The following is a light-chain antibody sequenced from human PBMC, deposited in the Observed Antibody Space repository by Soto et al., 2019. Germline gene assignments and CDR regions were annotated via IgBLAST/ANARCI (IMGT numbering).Light chain of an antibody. Sequence: QSALTQPPSASGSRGQSVTISCTGTGSDVGGYNYVSWYQQHPGKAPKLMIYEVSKRPSGVPDRFSGSKSGNTASLTVSGLQPEDEADYYCSSYAGSNNLGVFGGGTKLTVL. V-gene: IGLV2-8*01. J-gene: IGLJ3*02. CDR2: EVS. CDR1: GSDVGGYNY. CDR3: SSYAGSNNLGV.